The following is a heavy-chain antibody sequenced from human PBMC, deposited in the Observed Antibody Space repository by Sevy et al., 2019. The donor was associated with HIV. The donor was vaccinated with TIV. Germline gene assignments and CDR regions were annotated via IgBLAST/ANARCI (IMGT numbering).Heavy chain of an antibody. Sequence: GGSLRLSCAASGFTFSNAWMSWVRQAPGKGLEWVGRIKSKTDGGTTDYAAPVKGRFTISRDDSKNTLYLQMNSLKTVDTAVYYCTTDLRQGRTLDYWGQGTLVTVSS. J-gene: IGHJ4*02. CDR2: IKSKTDGGTT. V-gene: IGHV3-15*01. D-gene: IGHD2-2*01. CDR3: TTDLRQGRTLDY. CDR1: GFTFSNAW.